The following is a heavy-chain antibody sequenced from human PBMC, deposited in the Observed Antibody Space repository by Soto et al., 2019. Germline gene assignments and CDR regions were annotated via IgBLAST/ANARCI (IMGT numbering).Heavy chain of an antibody. CDR3: AKFDYGDYGYNYYGMDV. J-gene: IGHJ6*02. V-gene: IGHV3-23*04. CDR1: GFTFNNYA. CDR2: ISGGGGRT. D-gene: IGHD4-17*01. Sequence: EVQLVESGGGLVKPGGSLRLSCAASGFTFNNYAMTWVRQAPGKGLEWVSVISGGGGRTYYADSVKGRFTISRDISKNTLYLQMNSLRAEDTAVYYCAKFDYGDYGYNYYGMDVWGQGTTVTVSS.